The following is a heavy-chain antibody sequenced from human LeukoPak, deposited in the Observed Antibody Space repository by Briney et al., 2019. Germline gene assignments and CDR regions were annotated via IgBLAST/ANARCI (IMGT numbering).Heavy chain of an antibody. J-gene: IGHJ4*02. Sequence: EASETLSLTCTVSGGSISSYYWSWIRQPPGKGLEWIGYIYYSGSTNYNPSLKSRVTISVDTSKNQFSLKLSSVTAADTAVYYCAREAYYYDSSGYFDYWGQGTLVAVSS. CDR1: GGSISSYY. V-gene: IGHV4-59*12. D-gene: IGHD3-22*01. CDR3: AREAYYYDSSGYFDY. CDR2: IYYSGST.